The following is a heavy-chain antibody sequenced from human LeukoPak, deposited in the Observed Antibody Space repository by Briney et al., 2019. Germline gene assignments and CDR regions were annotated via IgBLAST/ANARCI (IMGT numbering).Heavy chain of an antibody. D-gene: IGHD6-19*01. J-gene: IGHJ4*02. Sequence: GGSLRLSCAASGFMFSSNWMSWVRLAPGKGLEWVANIKEDGTETYYVDSVKGRFTISRDNAKNSLYLQMNSLRVEDTAVYYCARDSSGPAFWGQGTLVTVSS. CDR2: IKEDGTET. CDR3: ARDSSGPAF. V-gene: IGHV3-7*03. CDR1: GFMFSSNW.